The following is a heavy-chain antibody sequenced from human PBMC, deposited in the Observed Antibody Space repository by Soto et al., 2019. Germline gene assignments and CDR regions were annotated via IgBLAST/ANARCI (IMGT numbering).Heavy chain of an antibody. D-gene: IGHD3-16*01. V-gene: IGHV3-23*01. J-gene: IGHJ4*02. Sequence: EVHLLESGGGLVQPGGSLRLSCAASGFAFSDYAMTWVRQAPGKGLEWVSDISDGDGATHYADSVKGRFTISRDDSKNTLYLEMDSMRAKEAAVYYCAKGRTFFDFWGQGTLVTVSS. CDR1: GFAFSDYA. CDR3: AKGRTFFDF. CDR2: ISDGDGAT.